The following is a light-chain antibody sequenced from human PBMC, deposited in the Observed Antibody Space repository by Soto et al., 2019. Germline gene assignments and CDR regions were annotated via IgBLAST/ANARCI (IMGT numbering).Light chain of an antibody. CDR3: SSYTSSSTPV. CDR2: DVS. CDR1: SSDVGGYNY. J-gene: IGLJ1*01. Sequence: SALTQPASVSGSPGQSITISCTGTSSDVGGYNYVSWYQQHPGKAPKLMIYDVSNRPSGVSNRFSGSKSGNTASLTISGLQAEDEADYYCSSYTSSSTPVFGTGTKVT. V-gene: IGLV2-14*01.